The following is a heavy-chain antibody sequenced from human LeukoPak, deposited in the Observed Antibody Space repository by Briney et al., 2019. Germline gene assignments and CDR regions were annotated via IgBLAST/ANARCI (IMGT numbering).Heavy chain of an antibody. V-gene: IGHV4-39*01. J-gene: IGHJ3*02. CDR1: CGSISSSSYY. CDR3: ARHWLEWFSPRTDAFDI. D-gene: IGHD3-3*01. Sequence: PSETMSLTCTVSCGSISSSSYYWGWIREPPGKGLEWIGSIYYSGSTYDNPSLKSRFNISVDTSKNQFSLKLSSVTAADTAVYYCARHWLEWFSPRTDAFDIWGQGTMVTVSS. CDR2: IYYSGST.